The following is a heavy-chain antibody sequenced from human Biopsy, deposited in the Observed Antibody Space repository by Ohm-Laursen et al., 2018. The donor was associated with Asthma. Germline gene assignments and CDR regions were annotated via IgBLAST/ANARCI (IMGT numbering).Heavy chain of an antibody. V-gene: IGHV2-70*04. CDR2: IDWEEDK. CDR3: TRHNGY. J-gene: IGHJ4*02. CDR1: GFSLSSSGAN. D-gene: IGHD1-14*01. Sequence: TQTLTLTCSFSGFSLSSSGANVNWIRQPPGKALEWLARIDWEEDKFYSTSMRTRLTISKGSSEDQEVLTMTNMGPVDTATYYCTRHNGYWGPGTLVTVSS.